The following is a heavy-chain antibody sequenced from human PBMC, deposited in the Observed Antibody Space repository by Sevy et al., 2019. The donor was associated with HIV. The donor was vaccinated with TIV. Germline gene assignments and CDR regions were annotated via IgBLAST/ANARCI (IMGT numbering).Heavy chain of an antibody. CDR2: ISGSGGSK. D-gene: IGHD3-22*01. CDR1: GFTFSSYA. V-gene: IGHV3-23*01. Sequence: GGSLSLSCAVSGFTFSSYAMSWVRQAPGKGLEWVSAISGSGGSKYYADSVKGRFTISRDNSKNTLYLQMNSLGAEDTAVYYCAKVFGYYYDSSGDIDYWGQGTLVTVSS. J-gene: IGHJ4*02. CDR3: AKVFGYYYDSSGDIDY.